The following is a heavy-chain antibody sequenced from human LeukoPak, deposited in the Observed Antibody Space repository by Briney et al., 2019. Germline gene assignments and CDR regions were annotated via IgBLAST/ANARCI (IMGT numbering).Heavy chain of an antibody. CDR3: AGGDYGSIPYFDY. CDR2: ISYDGSNK. J-gene: IGHJ4*02. Sequence: PGRSLRLSCAASGFTFSSYAMHWVRQAPGKGLEWVAVISYDGSNKYYADSVKGRFTISRDNSKNTLYLQMNSLRAEDTAVYYCAGGDYGSIPYFDYWGQGTLVTVSS. D-gene: IGHD4/OR15-4a*01. V-gene: IGHV3-30*04. CDR1: GFTFSSYA.